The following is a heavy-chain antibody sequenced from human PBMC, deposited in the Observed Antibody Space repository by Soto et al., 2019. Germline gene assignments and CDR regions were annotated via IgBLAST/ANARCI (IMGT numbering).Heavy chain of an antibody. D-gene: IGHD4-17*01. J-gene: IGHJ5*02. Sequence: QVQLVQSGAEVKKPGASVKVSCKASGYTFTRYAMHWVRQAPGQGLEWMGWINTGNGNTHYSQKFQGRVTFTRDASATTAYMELSSLTSEDTAVYYCARYVDYFDPWRQGTLVTVSS. V-gene: IGHV1-3*04. CDR1: GYTFTRYA. CDR2: INTGNGNT. CDR3: ARYVDYFDP.